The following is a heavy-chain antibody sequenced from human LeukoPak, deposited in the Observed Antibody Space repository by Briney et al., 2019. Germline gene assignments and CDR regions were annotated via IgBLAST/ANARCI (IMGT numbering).Heavy chain of an antibody. CDR1: GFTFSSYG. CDR2: ISYDGSNK. D-gene: IGHD2-21*02. J-gene: IGHJ1*01. CDR3: AKADCGGDCYPGYFQH. V-gene: IGHV3-30*18. Sequence: GGSLRLSCAASGFTFSSYGMHWVRQAPGKGLEWVAVISYDGSNKYYADSVKGRSTISRDNSKNTLYLQMNSLRAEDTAVYYCAKADCGGDCYPGYFQHWGQGTLVTVSS.